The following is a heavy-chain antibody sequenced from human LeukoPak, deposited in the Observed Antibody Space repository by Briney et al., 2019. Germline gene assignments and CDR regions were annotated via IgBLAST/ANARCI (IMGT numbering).Heavy chain of an antibody. D-gene: IGHD2-2*01. V-gene: IGHV3-7*01. CDR3: ARISVLGYCSSTSCYDGFDY. Sequence: GGSLRLSCAASGFTFSSYWMSWVRQAPGKGLEWVANIKQDGSGKYYVDSVKGRFTISRDNAKNSLYLQMNSLRAEDTAVYYCARISVLGYCSSTSCYDGFDYWGQGTLVTVSS. CDR1: GFTFSSYW. CDR2: IKQDGSGK. J-gene: IGHJ4*02.